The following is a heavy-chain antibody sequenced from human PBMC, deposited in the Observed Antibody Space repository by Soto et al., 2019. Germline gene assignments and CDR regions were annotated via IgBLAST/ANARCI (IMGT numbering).Heavy chain of an antibody. CDR3: AAGRTGGSYYGMDV. V-gene: IGHV1-58*01. D-gene: IGHD2-2*01. CDR1: GFTFTDTA. Sequence: SVKVTCKVSGFTFTDTAVQWVRQARGQGLEWIGWIVVGSGNTNYAQKFQERVTITRDMSTSTAYMELSSLRSEDTAVYYCAAGRTGGSYYGMDVWGQGTTVTVSS. CDR2: IVVGSGNT. J-gene: IGHJ6*02.